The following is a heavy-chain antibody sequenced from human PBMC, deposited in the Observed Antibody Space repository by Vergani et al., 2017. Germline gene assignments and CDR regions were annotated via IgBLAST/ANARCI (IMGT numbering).Heavy chain of an antibody. V-gene: IGHV3-13*01. CDR1: GFTFSTYD. CDR3: ARRDSSSPALDY. D-gene: IGHD6-6*01. Sequence: EVQLLESGGGLVQPGGSLRLSCAASGFTFSTYDMHWVRQATGKGLEWVSAIGTAGDTYYPGSVKCRFTISRENAKNSLYLQMNGLRAGDTAVYYCARRDSSSPALDYWGQGTLVAVSS. J-gene: IGHJ4*02. CDR2: IGTAGDT.